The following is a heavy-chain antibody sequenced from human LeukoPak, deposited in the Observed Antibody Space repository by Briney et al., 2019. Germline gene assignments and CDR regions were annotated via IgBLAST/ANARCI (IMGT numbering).Heavy chain of an antibody. Sequence: AGSLRHSCAASGFTFCSYTMQWVRQAPGMGLEWVAVISYDGSNKYYADSVKGRFTISKDNSKNTLYLQMNSLRTEDTAVDYCARDIYGDLALDYWGERTLVTASS. CDR2: ISYDGSNK. V-gene: IGHV3-30-3*01. CDR3: ARDIYGDLALDY. D-gene: IGHD4-17*01. J-gene: IGHJ4*02. CDR1: GFTFCSYT.